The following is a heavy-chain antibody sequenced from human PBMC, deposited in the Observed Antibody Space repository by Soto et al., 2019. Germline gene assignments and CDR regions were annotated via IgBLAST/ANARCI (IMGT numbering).Heavy chain of an antibody. Sequence: VSSVKVSCKASGYTFTSYGIRWVRQAPGQGLEWMGWISAYNGNTNYAQKLQGRVTMTTDTSTSTAYMELRSMRSDDTAVYYCARTADRIAAAGTFDYWGQGTLVTVSS. CDR2: ISAYNGNT. CDR1: GYTFTSYG. J-gene: IGHJ4*02. CDR3: ARTADRIAAAGTFDY. D-gene: IGHD6-13*01. V-gene: IGHV1-18*01.